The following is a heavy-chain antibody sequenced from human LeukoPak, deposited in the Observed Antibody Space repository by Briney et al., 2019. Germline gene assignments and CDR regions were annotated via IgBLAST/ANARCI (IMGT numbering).Heavy chain of an antibody. CDR1: GFTFSSYS. CDR3: ARVRGSYDY. D-gene: IGHD1-26*01. Sequence: PGGSLRLSCAASGFTFSSYSMNWVRQAPGKVREWVSSISSSSGYIYYADSVKGRFTISRDNAKNSLYLQMNSLRAEDTAVYYCARVRGSYDYWGQGTLVTVSS. V-gene: IGHV3-21*01. CDR2: ISSSSGYI. J-gene: IGHJ4*02.